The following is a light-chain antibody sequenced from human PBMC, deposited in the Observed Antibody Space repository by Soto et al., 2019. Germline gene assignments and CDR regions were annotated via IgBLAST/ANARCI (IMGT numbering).Light chain of an antibody. Sequence: EVVLTQSPAILSLSPGERATLSCRASQSVKSSLAWYQQKPGQPPRLLIYDASHRATGIPARFSGSESGTDFTLTISSLEPEDVAVYFCQQRSNWPPVTFGGGTKVQI. CDR2: DAS. CDR3: QQRSNWPPVT. V-gene: IGKV3-11*01. CDR1: QSVKSS. J-gene: IGKJ4*01.